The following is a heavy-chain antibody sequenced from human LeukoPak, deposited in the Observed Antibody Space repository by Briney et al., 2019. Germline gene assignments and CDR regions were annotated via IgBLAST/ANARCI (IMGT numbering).Heavy chain of an antibody. D-gene: IGHD6-6*01. V-gene: IGHV4-34*01. CDR2: INQSGST. Sequence: SETLSLTCAVYGGSFSGYYWSWIRQPPEKGLEWIGEINQSGSTNYNPSLKSRVTISVDTSKNQFSLKLSSVTAADTAVYYCARAEYSSSSCFDYWGQGTLVTVSS. CDR1: GGSFSGYY. J-gene: IGHJ4*02. CDR3: ARAEYSSSSCFDY.